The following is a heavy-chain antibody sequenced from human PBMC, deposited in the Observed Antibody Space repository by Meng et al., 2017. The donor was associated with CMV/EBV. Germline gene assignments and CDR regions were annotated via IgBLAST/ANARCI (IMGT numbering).Heavy chain of an antibody. CDR2: ISSSSSYI. CDR3: ARDGYCSSTSCPARYYYYYGMDV. CDR1: GFTFSSYS. D-gene: IGHD2-2*03. V-gene: IGHV3-21*01. J-gene: IGHJ6*02. Sequence: GESLKISCAASGFTFSSYSMNWVRRAPGKGLEWVSSISSSSSYIYYADSVKGRFTISRDNAKNSLYLQMNSLRAEDTAVYYCARDGYCSSTSCPARYYYYYGMDVWGQGTTVTVSS.